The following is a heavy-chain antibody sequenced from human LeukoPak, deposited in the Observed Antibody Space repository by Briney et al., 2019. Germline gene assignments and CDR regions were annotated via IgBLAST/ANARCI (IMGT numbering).Heavy chain of an antibody. D-gene: IGHD2-2*01. CDR3: ARADYQPLLNFDY. Sequence: PSETLSLTCTVSGGSISSYYWSWIRRPPGKGLEWIGYIYYSGSTNYNPSLKSRVTISVDTSKNQFSLKLSSVTAADTAVYYCARADYQPLLNFDYWGQGTLVTVSS. J-gene: IGHJ4*02. CDR2: IYYSGST. V-gene: IGHV4-59*01. CDR1: GGSISSYY.